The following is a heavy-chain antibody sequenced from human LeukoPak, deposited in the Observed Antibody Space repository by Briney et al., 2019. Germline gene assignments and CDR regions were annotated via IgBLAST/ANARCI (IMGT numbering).Heavy chain of an antibody. CDR2: IYYSGST. J-gene: IGHJ3*02. D-gene: IGHD3-3*01. CDR3: AREQNFWSGYGAFDI. V-gene: IGHV4-59*01. Sequence: SENLSLTCTVSGGSISSYYWSWIRQPPGKGLEWIGYIYYSGSTNYNPSLKSRVTISVDTSKNQFSLKLSSVTAADTAVYYCAREQNFWSGYGAFDIWGQGTMVTVSS. CDR1: GGSISSYY.